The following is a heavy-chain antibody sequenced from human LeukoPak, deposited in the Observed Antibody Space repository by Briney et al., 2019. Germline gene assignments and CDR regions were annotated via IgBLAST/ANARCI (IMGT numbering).Heavy chain of an antibody. CDR2: IFYSGST. CDR1: GVSISSSSYY. Sequence: SETLSLTCTVSGVSISSSSYYWGWIRQPPGKGLEWIGNIFYSGSTYYNPSLKSRVTISVDTSKNQFSLKLISVTATDTAVYYCATRYSGTAIGYWGQGTLVTVSS. D-gene: IGHD1-26*01. CDR3: ATRYSGTAIGY. V-gene: IGHV4-39*01. J-gene: IGHJ4*02.